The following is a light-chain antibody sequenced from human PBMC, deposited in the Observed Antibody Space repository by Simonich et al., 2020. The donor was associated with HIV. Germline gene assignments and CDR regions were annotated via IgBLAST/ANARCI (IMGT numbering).Light chain of an antibody. Sequence: DIVMTQSPLSLSVPPGEPASISCRSSQSLLHTYGYYYFEWYLQKPGQSPQLLIYLGSNRASGVPDRCSGSGSGTDFTLKISRVEAEDVGVYYCMQARQTLPVTFGQGTRLEIK. CDR2: LGS. CDR1: QSLLHTYGYYY. J-gene: IGKJ5*01. CDR3: MQARQTLPVT. V-gene: IGKV2-28*01.